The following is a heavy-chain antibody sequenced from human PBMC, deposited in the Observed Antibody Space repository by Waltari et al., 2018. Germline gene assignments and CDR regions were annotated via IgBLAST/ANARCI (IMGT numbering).Heavy chain of an antibody. V-gene: IGHV3-30*02. CDR2: ILYDGSDD. J-gene: IGHJ3*01. CDR3: AKDSGSGGYAFDV. Sequence: QMYLVESGGTVVQPGTSLTLSCAASGFTFTKNNMHWVRQAPGKGLEWVSFILYDGSDDSYADSVKGRFTISRDNSKHTIFLQMIGLKVEDTAVYFCAKDSGSGGYAFDVWGQGTMVTVSS. D-gene: IGHD1-26*01. CDR1: GFTFTKNN.